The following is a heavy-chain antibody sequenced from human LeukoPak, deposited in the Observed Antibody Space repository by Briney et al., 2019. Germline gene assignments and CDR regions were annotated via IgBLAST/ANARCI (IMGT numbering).Heavy chain of an antibody. CDR3: ARAITYYYDSSGYYQA. CDR1: GGTFSSYA. J-gene: IGHJ5*02. Sequence: GASVKVSCKASGGTFSSYAISWVRQAPGQGLEWMGGIIPIFGTANYAQKFQGRVTITTDESTSTAYMELSSLRSEDTAVYYCARAITYYYDSSGYYQAWGQGTLVTVSS. V-gene: IGHV1-69*05. CDR2: IIPIFGTA. D-gene: IGHD3-22*01.